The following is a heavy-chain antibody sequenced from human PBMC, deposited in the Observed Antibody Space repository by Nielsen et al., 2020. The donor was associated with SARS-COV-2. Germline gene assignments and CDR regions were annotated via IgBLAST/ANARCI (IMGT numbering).Heavy chain of an antibody. D-gene: IGHD3-22*01. J-gene: IGHJ3*02. CDR3: ARSGYNYYDSSGYYHGAFDI. Sequence: WIRQPPGKGLEWIGEINHTGSMNYNPSLKSRVTMSVDTSKNQFSLKLNSVTAADTAVYYCARSGYNYYDSSGYYHGAFDIWGQGTMVTVSS. CDR2: INHTGSM. V-gene: IGHV4-34*01.